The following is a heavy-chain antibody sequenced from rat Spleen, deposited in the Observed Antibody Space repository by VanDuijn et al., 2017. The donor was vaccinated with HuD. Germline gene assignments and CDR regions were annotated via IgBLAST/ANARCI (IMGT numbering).Heavy chain of an antibody. J-gene: IGHJ2*01. CDR1: GFTFSDYN. D-gene: IGHD1-4*01. CDR2: ITNTGGST. V-gene: IGHV5-31*01. Sequence: EVQLVESGGGLVQPGRSLKLSCAASGFTFSDYNMAWVRQAPGKGLEWVASITNTGGSTYYPDSVKGRFTISRDNAKSTLYLQMNSLRSEDTATYYCTRDGRLPGYPHFDYWGQGVMVTVSS. CDR3: TRDGRLPGYPHFDY.